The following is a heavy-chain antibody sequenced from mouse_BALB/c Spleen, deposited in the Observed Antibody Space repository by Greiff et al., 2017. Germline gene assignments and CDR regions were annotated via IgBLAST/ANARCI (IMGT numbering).Heavy chain of an antibody. CDR1: GFTFSSYA. Sequence: EVMLVESGGGLVKPGGSLKLSCAASGFTFSSYAMSWVRQTPEKRLEWVASISSGGSTYYPDSVKGRFTISRDNARNILYLQMSSLRSEDTAMYYCARGYRYHYFDYWGQGTTLTVSS. J-gene: IGHJ2*01. D-gene: IGHD2-14*01. CDR2: ISSGGST. V-gene: IGHV5-6-5*01. CDR3: ARGYRYHYFDY.